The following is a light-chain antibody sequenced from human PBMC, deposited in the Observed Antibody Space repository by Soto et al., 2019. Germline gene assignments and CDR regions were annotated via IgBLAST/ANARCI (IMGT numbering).Light chain of an antibody. V-gene: IGKV3-15*01. CDR1: QSVSTS. Sequence: EIVMTQSPATLSVSPGERATLSCRASQSVSTSLAWSPQKPGQAPRLLISGASTRATGVPARFSGSGSETEFTLTISSLQSEDFAVYYCQQYNNWWTFGQGTKVEIK. CDR2: GAS. CDR3: QQYNNWWT. J-gene: IGKJ1*01.